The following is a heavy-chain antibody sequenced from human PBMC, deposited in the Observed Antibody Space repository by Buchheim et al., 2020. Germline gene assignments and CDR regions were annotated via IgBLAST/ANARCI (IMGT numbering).Heavy chain of an antibody. CDR3: AAFSSSGL. D-gene: IGHD3-10*01. J-gene: IGHJ4*02. V-gene: IGHV3-23*01. CDR1: GFTFSTYG. CDR2: ITASGSST. Sequence: EVLLLESGGDLVQPGGSLRLSCAVSGFTFSTYGMSWVRQAPGKGLEWLSGITASGSSTYYADSVKGRFTISRDNSMNTRYLQMRSLRVEDTAVYYCAAFSSSGLWGQGTL.